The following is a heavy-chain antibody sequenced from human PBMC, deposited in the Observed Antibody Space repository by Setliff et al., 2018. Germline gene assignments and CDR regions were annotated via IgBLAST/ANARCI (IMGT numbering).Heavy chain of an antibody. V-gene: IGHV4-34*01. D-gene: IGHD3-10*01. CDR2: IDRTGNR. CDR1: GDSFSDYY. CDR3: ARRDEYLQFREFFDF. J-gene: IGHJ4*02. Sequence: SETLSLTCAVYGDSFSDYYWSWIRQPPGKGLEWIGSIDRTGNRYYNSPLRSRVTLSIDMSRNEFSLELRSMTAAGTAMYYCARRDEYLQFREFFDFWGQGILVTVSS.